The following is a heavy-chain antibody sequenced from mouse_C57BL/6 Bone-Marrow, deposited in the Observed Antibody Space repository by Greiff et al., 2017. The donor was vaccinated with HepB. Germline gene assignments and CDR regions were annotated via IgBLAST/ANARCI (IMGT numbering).Heavy chain of an antibody. J-gene: IGHJ3*01. CDR1: GYTFTSYW. CDR2: IDPSDSYT. D-gene: IGHD3-2*02. Sequence: VQLQQPGAELVRPGTSVKLSCKASGYTFTSYWMHWVKQRPGQGLEWIGVIDPSDSYTNYNQKFKGKATLTVDTSSSTAYMQLSSLTSEDSAVYYCARRETAQATGFAYWGQGTLVTVSA. V-gene: IGHV1-59*01. CDR3: ARRETAQATGFAY.